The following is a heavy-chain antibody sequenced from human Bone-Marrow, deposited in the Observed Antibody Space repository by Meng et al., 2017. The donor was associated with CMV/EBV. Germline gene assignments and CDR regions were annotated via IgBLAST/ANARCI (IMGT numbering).Heavy chain of an antibody. CDR3: ARAGVWLPNQ. D-gene: IGHD5-24*01. J-gene: IGHJ4*02. V-gene: IGHV4-34*01. CDR1: GGSLRDSF. CDR2: IDHNENT. Sequence: SETLSHTCAVYGGSLRDSFWTWIRQTPGKGLEWIGEIDHNENTNYNPSLGGRATMSVDTSKNQFSLKVRSVTAADTAVYYCARAGVWLPNQWSQGTPVPVSS.